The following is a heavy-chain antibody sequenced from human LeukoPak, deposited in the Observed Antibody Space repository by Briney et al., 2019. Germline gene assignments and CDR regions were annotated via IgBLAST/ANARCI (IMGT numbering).Heavy chain of an antibody. V-gene: IGHV3-7*01. J-gene: IGHJ4*02. D-gene: IGHD3-10*01. Sequence: PGRSLRLSCEASGFIFSKYWMALVRQAPGKGLEWVANIKQDGSDKYYEDSVKGRFNISRDNAKNSVFLQMNSLRAEDTAVYYCARVLFADPWFTLWGQGTLVTVSS. CDR2: IKQDGSDK. CDR1: GFIFSKYW. CDR3: ARVLFADPWFTL.